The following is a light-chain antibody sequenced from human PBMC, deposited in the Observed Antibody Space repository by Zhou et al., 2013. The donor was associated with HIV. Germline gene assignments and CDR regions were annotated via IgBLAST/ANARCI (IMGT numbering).Light chain of an antibody. J-gene: IGKJ5*01. CDR2: GAS. V-gene: IGKV3-15*01. CDR3: QQYNNWPPVT. Sequence: EIVMTQSPATLSVSPGERATLSCGASQSVSSNLAWYQQKPGQAPSLLIYGASTRATGIPARFSGSGSGTEFTLTISSLQSEDFAVYYCQQYNNWPPVTFGQGTRLEIK. CDR1: QSVSSN.